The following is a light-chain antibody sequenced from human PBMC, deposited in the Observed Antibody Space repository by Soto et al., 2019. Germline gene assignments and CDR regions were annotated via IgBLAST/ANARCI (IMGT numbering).Light chain of an antibody. V-gene: IGLV2-11*01. CDR1: SSDVGIYNY. Sequence: QSALTQPRSVSGSPGQSVTISCTGTSSDVGIYNYVSWYQHHPGKAPKLIIYDVIKRPSGVPDRFSGSKSGITASLTISGLQADDEADYYCCSYAATYTLVFGGGTKLTVL. J-gene: IGLJ3*02. CDR3: CSYAATYTLV. CDR2: DVI.